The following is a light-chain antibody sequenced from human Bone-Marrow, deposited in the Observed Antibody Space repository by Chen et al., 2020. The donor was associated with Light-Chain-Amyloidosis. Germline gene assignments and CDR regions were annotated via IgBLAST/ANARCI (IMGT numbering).Light chain of an antibody. Sequence: QSVMTQPTSVSGAQGQKVTISCTGSRSNLGAGYDVHWSQQLPGTAPKLLISDKNNRPSGVPDRFSGSKAGTSAFLAITGLQAEDAADYYCQSYDMSPYSSVFGGGTKLTVL. CDR2: DKN. V-gene: IGLV1-40*01. CDR1: RSNLGAGYD. CDR3: QSYDMSPYSSV. J-gene: IGLJ3*02.